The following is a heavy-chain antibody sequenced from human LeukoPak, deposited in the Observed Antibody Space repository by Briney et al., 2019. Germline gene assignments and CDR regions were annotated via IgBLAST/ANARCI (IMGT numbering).Heavy chain of an antibody. CDR3: AREGRGAAAGMDY. CDR1: GGSISSYY. J-gene: IGHJ4*02. V-gene: IGHV4-59*01. Sequence: SETLSLTCAVSGGSISSYYWSWIRQPPGKGLEWIGYIYYSGSTNYNPSLKSRVTISVDTSKNQFSLNLSSVTAADTAVYYCAREGRGAAAGMDYWGQGTLVTVSS. D-gene: IGHD6-13*01. CDR2: IYYSGST.